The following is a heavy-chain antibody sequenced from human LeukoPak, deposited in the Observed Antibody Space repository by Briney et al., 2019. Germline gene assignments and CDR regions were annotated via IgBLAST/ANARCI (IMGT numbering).Heavy chain of an antibody. D-gene: IGHD5-24*01. Sequence: PGGSLRLSCAASGFTVSSNYMSWVRQAPGKGLEYVSAISSNGGSTYYANSVKGRFTISRDNSKNTLYLQMGSLRAEDMAVYYCARAVEMATINTAFDYWGQGTLVTVSS. V-gene: IGHV3-64*01. CDR1: GFTVSSNY. CDR3: ARAVEMATINTAFDY. J-gene: IGHJ4*02. CDR2: ISSNGGST.